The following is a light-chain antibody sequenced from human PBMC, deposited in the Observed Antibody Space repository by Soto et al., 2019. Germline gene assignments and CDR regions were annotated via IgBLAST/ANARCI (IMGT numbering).Light chain of an antibody. CDR3: QQYNNWPIT. CDR2: GAS. Sequence: EIVMTQSPATLSVSPGERATLSCRASQSVSSYLAWYQQKPGQSPRLLIYGASTRATGLPARFSGSGSGTEFTLTISSLQSEDFALYYCQQYNNWPITFGQGTRWRL. V-gene: IGKV3-15*01. J-gene: IGKJ5*01. CDR1: QSVSSY.